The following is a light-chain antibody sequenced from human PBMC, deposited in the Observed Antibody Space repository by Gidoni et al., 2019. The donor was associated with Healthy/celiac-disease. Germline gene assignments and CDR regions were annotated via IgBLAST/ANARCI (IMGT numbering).Light chain of an antibody. CDR1: SSDVGRYNY. V-gene: IGLV2-14*01. CDR2: AVS. CDR3: SSYTSSSTYV. J-gene: IGLJ1*01. Sequence: SALTQPASVPGSPGQAITLSCPGTSSDVGRYNYVSWYQQHPGKAPKLMIYAVSNRPSGVSNRFSGSKSGNTASLTISGLQAEDEADYYCSSYTSSSTYVFGTGTKVTVL.